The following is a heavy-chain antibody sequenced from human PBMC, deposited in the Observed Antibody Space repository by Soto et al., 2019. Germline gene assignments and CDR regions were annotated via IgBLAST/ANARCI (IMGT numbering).Heavy chain of an antibody. CDR1: GYTFTTNG. CDR3: ARDPMTGYLRFEY. CDR2: INGYNGNT. D-gene: IGHD3-9*01. J-gene: IGHJ4*02. Sequence: QVQLVQSGAEVKKPGASVKVSCKAAGYTFTTNGISWVRQAPGQGLEWMGWINGYNGNTHYAQKFQDRVTMTADTSTSPAYMELRSLRSDDTAVYYCARDPMTGYLRFEYWCQGTLVTVSS. V-gene: IGHV1-18*01.